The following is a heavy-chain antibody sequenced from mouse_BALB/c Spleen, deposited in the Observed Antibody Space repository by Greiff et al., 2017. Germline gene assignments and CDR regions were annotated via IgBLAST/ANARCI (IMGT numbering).Heavy chain of an antibody. CDR1: GYTFTSYY. Sequence: VQLQQSGPELVKPGASVRISCKASGYTFTSYYIHWVTQRPGQGLEWIGWIYPGNVNTKYNEKFKGKATLTADKSSSTAYMQLSSLTSEDSAVYFCARELRPFFDYWGQGTTLTVSS. CDR3: ARELRPFFDY. CDR2: IYPGNVNT. V-gene: IGHV1S56*01. D-gene: IGHD1-2*01. J-gene: IGHJ2*01.